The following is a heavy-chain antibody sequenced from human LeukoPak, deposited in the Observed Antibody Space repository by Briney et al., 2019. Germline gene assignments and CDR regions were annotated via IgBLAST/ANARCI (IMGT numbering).Heavy chain of an antibody. V-gene: IGHV3-30*04. D-gene: IGHD5-18*01. CDR3: ARDPPGYSYGFDY. J-gene: IGHJ4*02. CDR1: GFTFSSYA. Sequence: GGSLRLSCAASGFTFSSYAMHWVRQAPGKGLEWVAVTSYDGSNKYYADSVKGRFTISRDNSKNTLYLQMNSLRAEDTAVYYCARDPPGYSYGFDYWGQGTLVTVSS. CDR2: TSYDGSNK.